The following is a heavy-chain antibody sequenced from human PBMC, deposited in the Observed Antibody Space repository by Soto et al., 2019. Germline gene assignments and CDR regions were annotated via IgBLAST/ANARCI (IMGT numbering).Heavy chain of an antibody. CDR1: GYSFTSYW. Sequence: EVQLVQSGAEVKKPGESLRISCKGSGYSFTSYWISWVRQMPGKGLEWMGRIDPSDSYTNYSPSFQGHVTISADKSISTAHLLWSSMKASVTAMYYCASDYGGNAGWVQLGDYWGEGTLVTVSS. D-gene: IGHD4-17*01. CDR3: ASDYGGNAGWVQLGDY. V-gene: IGHV5-10-1*01. J-gene: IGHJ4*02. CDR2: IDPSDSYT.